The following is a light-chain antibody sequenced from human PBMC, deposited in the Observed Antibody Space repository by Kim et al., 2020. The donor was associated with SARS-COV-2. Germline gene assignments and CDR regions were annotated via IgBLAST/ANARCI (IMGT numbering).Light chain of an antibody. CDR2: DVS. CDR3: SSYTSSSTL. Sequence: PRQSIPISCTGTSSDVGGYNYVSWYQQHPGKAPKLMIYDVSKRPSGVSNRFSGSKSGNTASLTSSGLQAEDEADYYCSSYTSSSTLFGGGTQLTVL. J-gene: IGLJ2*01. CDR1: SSDVGGYNY. V-gene: IGLV2-14*04.